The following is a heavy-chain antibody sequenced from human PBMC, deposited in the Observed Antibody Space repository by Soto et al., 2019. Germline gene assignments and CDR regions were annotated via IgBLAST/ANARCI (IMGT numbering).Heavy chain of an antibody. J-gene: IGHJ6*02. V-gene: IGHV3-33*01. CDR3: ARDPYGSGPYYYYGMYV. CDR1: GFTFSSYG. CDR2: IWYDGSNK. D-gene: IGHD3-10*01. Sequence: GGSLRLSCAASGFTFSSYGTHWVRQAPGKGLEWVAVIWYDGSNKYYADSVKGRFTISRDNSKNTLYLQMNSLRAEDTAVYYCARDPYGSGPYYYYGMYVWGQGTTVTVSS.